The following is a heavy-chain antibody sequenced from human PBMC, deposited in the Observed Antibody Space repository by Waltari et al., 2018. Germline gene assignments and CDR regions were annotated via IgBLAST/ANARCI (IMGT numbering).Heavy chain of an antibody. J-gene: IGHJ4*02. Sequence: EVQLVESGGGFIQSGGSLRLSCAASGFTVRSNYLGWVRQAPGKGLEWVSVIFSDGRTYYADSVKGRFTISRDNSKNTLYLQINSLRAEDTAVYYCARDSRGGLFFDYWGQGTLVTVSS. CDR3: ARDSRGGLFFDY. CDR2: IFSDGRT. V-gene: IGHV3-53*01. CDR1: GFTVRSNY.